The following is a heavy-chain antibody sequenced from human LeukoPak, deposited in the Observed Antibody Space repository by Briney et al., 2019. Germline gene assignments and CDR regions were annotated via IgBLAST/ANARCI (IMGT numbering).Heavy chain of an antibody. CDR1: GFTFSSYG. CDR2: IRYDGSNK. CDR3: AKDANYYDSSGYHYFDY. Sequence: GGSLRLSCAASGFTFSSYGMHWVRQAPGKGLEWVAFIRYDGSNKYYADSVKGRFTISRDNSKNTLYLQMNSLRAEDTAVYYCAKDANYYDSSGYHYFDYWGQGTLVTVSS. D-gene: IGHD3-22*01. V-gene: IGHV3-30*02. J-gene: IGHJ4*02.